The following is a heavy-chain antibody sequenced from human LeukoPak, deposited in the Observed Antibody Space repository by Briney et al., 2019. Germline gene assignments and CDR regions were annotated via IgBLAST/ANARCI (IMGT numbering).Heavy chain of an antibody. Sequence: EASVKLSCKASGYTFTSYDINWVRQATGQGLEWMGWMNPNSGNTGYAQKFQGRVTMTRNTSISTAYMELSSLRSEDTAVYYCARGQDTAMVTSGYYYYYGMDVWGQGTTVTVSS. CDR3: ARGQDTAMVTSGYYYYYGMDV. V-gene: IGHV1-8*01. CDR2: MNPNSGNT. J-gene: IGHJ6*02. D-gene: IGHD5-18*01. CDR1: GYTFTSYD.